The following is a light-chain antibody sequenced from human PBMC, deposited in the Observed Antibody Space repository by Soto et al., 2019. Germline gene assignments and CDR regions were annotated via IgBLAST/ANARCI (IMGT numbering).Light chain of an antibody. J-gene: IGKJ4*01. CDR2: GAS. CDR1: HSVSSR. V-gene: IGKV3-15*01. CDR3: QHYTNWPLT. Sequence: EIVMTQSPATLSVSPGERATLSCRASHSVSSRLAWYQQKPGQAPRLLIYGASTRATGLPARFSGSGSGTAFTLTTSSLQSEGFAVYYWQHYTNWPLTFGGGTKVEIK.